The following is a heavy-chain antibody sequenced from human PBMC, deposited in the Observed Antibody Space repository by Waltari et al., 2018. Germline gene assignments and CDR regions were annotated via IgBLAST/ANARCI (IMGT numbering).Heavy chain of an antibody. CDR3: ARSRVTARFYYYYMDV. CDR2: IHYSGTT. Sequence: QVQLQESGSGLLKPSETLSLTSAVSSGSISTYYWSWIRPPPGKGLEWIGHIHYSGTTKYNPSLESRVTISLDTSKNQFSLKLSSVTAADTAVYYCARSRVTARFYYYYMDVWGRGTTVAVSS. D-gene: IGHD5-18*01. CDR1: SGSISTYY. J-gene: IGHJ6*03. V-gene: IGHV4-59*01.